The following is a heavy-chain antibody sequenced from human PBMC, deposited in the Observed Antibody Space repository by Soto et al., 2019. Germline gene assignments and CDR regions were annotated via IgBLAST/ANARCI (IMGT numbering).Heavy chain of an antibody. CDR2: ISHSARI. CDR1: GDSIRNNY. D-gene: IGHD1-26*01. V-gene: IGHV4-59*01. J-gene: IGHJ4*02. Sequence: SETLSLACSVSGDSIRNNYWSWIRQPPGKGLEWIAYISHSARINYNPSLKSRVTISLDTSKNQFSLRVNSLTPADTAVYYCARTQGSGVSDYWGQGTLVTVSS. CDR3: ARTQGSGVSDY.